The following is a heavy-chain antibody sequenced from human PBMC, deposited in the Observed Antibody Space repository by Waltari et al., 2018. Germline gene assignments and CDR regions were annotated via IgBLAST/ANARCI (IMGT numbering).Heavy chain of an antibody. J-gene: IGHJ4*02. Sequence: EVQLLESGGGFVQPGGSLRLSCAASGFTFRSYSMSWFRQAPGKGLEWVSASSGSAPGPYYADSVKGRFNTSRDNSKNTLYLQMNSLRVEDTAVYYCARWDTAMVDWGQGTLVTVSS. CDR3: ARWDTAMVD. D-gene: IGHD5-18*01. CDR1: GFTFRSYS. V-gene: IGHV3-23*01. CDR2: SSGSAPGP.